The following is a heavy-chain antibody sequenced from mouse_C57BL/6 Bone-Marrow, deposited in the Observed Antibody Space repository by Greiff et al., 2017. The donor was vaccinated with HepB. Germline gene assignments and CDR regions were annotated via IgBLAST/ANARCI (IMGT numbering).Heavy chain of an antibody. CDR3: AKALSYYGSSPYAMDY. CDR1: GYTFTDYY. Sequence: DVQLQESGPVLVKPGASVKMSCKASGYTFTDYYMNWVKQSHGKSLEWIGVINPYNGGTSYNQKFKGKATLTVDKSSSTAYMELNSLTSEDSAVYYCAKALSYYGSSPYAMDYWGQGTSVTVSS. V-gene: IGHV1-19*01. J-gene: IGHJ4*01. D-gene: IGHD1-1*01. CDR2: INPYNGGT.